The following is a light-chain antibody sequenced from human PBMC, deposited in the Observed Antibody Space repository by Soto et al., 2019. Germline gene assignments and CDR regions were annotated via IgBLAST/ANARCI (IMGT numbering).Light chain of an antibody. Sequence: QSVLTQSPSASASLGASVKLTCTLDSGHSTYAIAWHQQQPEKGPRYLMKVNSDGGHTKGDGIPDRFSGSSSGAERYLTISRLQSGDAADYSCQTWGAGIRVFGGGTKLTVL. V-gene: IGLV4-69*01. CDR1: SGHSTYA. CDR3: QTWGAGIRV. CDR2: VNSDGGH. J-gene: IGLJ3*02.